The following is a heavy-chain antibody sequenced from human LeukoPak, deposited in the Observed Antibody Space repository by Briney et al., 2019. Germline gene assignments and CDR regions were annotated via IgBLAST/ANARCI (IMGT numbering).Heavy chain of an antibody. V-gene: IGHV3-9*01. CDR3: GKEGGA. CDR2: ISWNSGSI. D-gene: IGHD3-16*01. Sequence: GGSLRLSCAASGFTFDDYAMHWVRQAPGKGLEWVSGISWNSGSIGYADSVKGRFTISRDNAKNSLYLQMNSLKVEDTATYYCGKEGGAWGQGTKVTVSS. J-gene: IGHJ5*02. CDR1: GFTFDDYA.